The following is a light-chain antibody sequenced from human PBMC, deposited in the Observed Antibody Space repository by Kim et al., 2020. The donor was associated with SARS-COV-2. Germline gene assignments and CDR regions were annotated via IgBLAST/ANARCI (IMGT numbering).Light chain of an antibody. CDR3: AAWDDSLGWV. CDR2: SNN. CDR1: SSNIGSNT. Sequence: PGERVTICCSRSSSNIGSNTVNWYQQLPGTAPKLLIYSNNQRPSGVPDRFSGSKSGTSASLAISGLQSEDEADYYCAAWDDSLGWVFGGGTQLTVL. J-gene: IGLJ3*02. V-gene: IGLV1-44*01.